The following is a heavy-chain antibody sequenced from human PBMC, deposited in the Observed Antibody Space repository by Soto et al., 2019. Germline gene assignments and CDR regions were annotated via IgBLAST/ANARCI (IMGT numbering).Heavy chain of an antibody. J-gene: IGHJ4*02. CDR2: SIPMLGMS. V-gene: IGHV1-69*02. CDR1: GGTFSSYT. D-gene: IGHD3-10*01. CDR3: ATNYGSGSAHFDY. Sequence: QVQLVHSGPEVKKPGSSVRVSCTASGGTFSSYTINWVRQVPGQGPEWMGRSIPMLGMSNYAQKFQGRVMMIADKSTNTVYMELSSLRSEDTAIYYCATNYGSGSAHFDYWGQGTLVTVSS.